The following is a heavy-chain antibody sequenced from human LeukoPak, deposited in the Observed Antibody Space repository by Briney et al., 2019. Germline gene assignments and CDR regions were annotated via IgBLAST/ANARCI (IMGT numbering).Heavy chain of an antibody. Sequence: SETLSLTCTVSGGSISSSSYYWGWIRQPPGKGLEWIGSIYYSGSTYYNPFLKSRVTISVDTSKNQFSLKLSSVTAADTAVYYCARDGDYGDYPHYFDYWGQGTLVTVSS. CDR3: ARDGDYGDYPHYFDY. CDR2: IYYSGST. V-gene: IGHV4-39*07. D-gene: IGHD4-17*01. CDR1: GGSISSSSYY. J-gene: IGHJ4*02.